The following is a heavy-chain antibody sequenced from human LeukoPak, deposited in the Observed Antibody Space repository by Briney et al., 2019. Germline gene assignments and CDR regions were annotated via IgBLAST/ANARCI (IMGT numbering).Heavy chain of an antibody. D-gene: IGHD6-19*01. Sequence: KTGGSLRLSCAASGFTFSSYAMSWVRQAPGKGLEWVSAISGSGGSTYYADSVKGRFTISRDNSKNTLYLQMNSLRAEDTAVYYCAKQGIAVAKVGYYFDYWGQGTLVTVSS. V-gene: IGHV3-23*01. CDR3: AKQGIAVAKVGYYFDY. CDR2: ISGSGGST. CDR1: GFTFSSYA. J-gene: IGHJ4*02.